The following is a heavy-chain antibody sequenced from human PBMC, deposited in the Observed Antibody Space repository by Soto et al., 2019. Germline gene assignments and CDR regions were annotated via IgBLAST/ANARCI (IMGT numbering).Heavy chain of an antibody. Sequence: SETLSLTCTVSGASMTKNNHYWAWIRQPPGKGLEWIATTFYSGNTNYNPSLKSRVTVSVDTSKNQFSLKLSSVTAADTAVYYCARQTGTTFRSWPPGPIDPWGQGTLVTVSS. CDR3: ARQTGTTFRSWPPGPIDP. CDR2: TFYSGNT. V-gene: IGHV4-39*01. CDR1: GASMTKNNHY. J-gene: IGHJ5*02. D-gene: IGHD1-7*01.